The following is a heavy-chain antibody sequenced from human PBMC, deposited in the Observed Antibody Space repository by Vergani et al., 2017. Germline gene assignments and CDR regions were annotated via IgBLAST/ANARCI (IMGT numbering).Heavy chain of an antibody. V-gene: IGHV5-10-1*03. CDR2: IDPSDSYT. CDR3: ARHGRDYYGSGSYSWFDP. D-gene: IGHD3-10*01. CDR1: GYSFTSYW. J-gene: IGHJ5*02. Sequence: EVQLVQSGAEVKKPGESLRISCKVSGYSFTSYWISWVRQMPGKGLEWMGRIDPSDSYTNYSPSFQGHVTISADKSISTAYLQWSSLKASDTAMYYCARHGRDYYGSGSYSWFDPWGQGTLVTVSS.